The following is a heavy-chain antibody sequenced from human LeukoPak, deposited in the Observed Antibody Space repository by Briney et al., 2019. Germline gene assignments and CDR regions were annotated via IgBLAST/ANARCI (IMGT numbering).Heavy chain of an antibody. Sequence: PSETLSLTCTVSGGSINNYYWSWIRQPAGKGLEWIGRIYTRGSTNYNPSLKSRVTMSVDTSKNQFSLKLSSVTAADTAVYYCARGRYCSADICSGGDAFDIWGQGTMVSVSS. CDR1: GGSINNYY. D-gene: IGHD2-15*01. J-gene: IGHJ3*02. CDR2: IYTRGST. CDR3: ARGRYCSADICSGGDAFDI. V-gene: IGHV4-4*07.